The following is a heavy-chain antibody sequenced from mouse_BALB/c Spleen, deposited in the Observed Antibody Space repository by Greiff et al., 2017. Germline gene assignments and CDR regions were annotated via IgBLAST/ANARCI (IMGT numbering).Heavy chain of an antibody. CDR2: ISNGGGST. Sequence: EVKVVESGGGLVQPGGSLKLSCAASGFTFSSYTMSWVRQTPEKRLEWVAYISNGGGSTYYPDTVKGRFTISRDNAKNTLYLQMSSLKSEDTAMYYCARPIYYDYDVFWFAYWGQGTLVTVSA. J-gene: IGHJ3*01. V-gene: IGHV5-12-2*01. CDR3: ARPIYYDYDVFWFAY. CDR1: GFTFSSYT. D-gene: IGHD2-4*01.